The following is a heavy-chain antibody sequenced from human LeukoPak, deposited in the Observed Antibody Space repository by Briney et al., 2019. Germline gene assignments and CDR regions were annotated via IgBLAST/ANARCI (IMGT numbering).Heavy chain of an antibody. CDR1: GYTFTSYD. D-gene: IGHD2-2*01. Sequence: ASVKVSCKASGYTFTSYDINWVRQATGQGLEWMGWMNPNSGNTGYAQKFQGRVTMTRNTSISTAYMELSSLRSEDTAVYYCAREGPRYCSSTSCGWFDPRGQGTLVTVSS. V-gene: IGHV1-8*01. J-gene: IGHJ5*02. CDR3: AREGPRYCSSTSCGWFDP. CDR2: MNPNSGNT.